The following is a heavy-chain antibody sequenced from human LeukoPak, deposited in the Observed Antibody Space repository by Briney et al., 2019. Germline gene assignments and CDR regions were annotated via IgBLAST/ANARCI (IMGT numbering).Heavy chain of an antibody. V-gene: IGHV1-8*01. Sequence: ASVNVSCKASGYTFTSYDINWVRQATGQGLEWMGWMNPNSGNTGYAQKFPGRVTMTRNTSISTAYMELSSLRSEDTAVYYCASGDSSPWNWFDPWGQGTLVTVSS. CDR1: GYTFTSYD. J-gene: IGHJ5*02. D-gene: IGHD6-13*01. CDR3: ASGDSSPWNWFDP. CDR2: MNPNSGNT.